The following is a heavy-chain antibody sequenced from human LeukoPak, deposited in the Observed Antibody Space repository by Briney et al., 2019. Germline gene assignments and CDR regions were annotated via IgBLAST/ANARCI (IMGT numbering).Heavy chain of an antibody. V-gene: IGHV3-53*01. Sequence: GGSLRLSCAASGFTVSSNYMSWVRQAPGKGLKWVSVIYSGGSTYYADSVKGRFTISRDNSKNTLCLQMNSLRAEDTAVYYCARTKNYGYYFDYWGQGTLVTVSS. CDR2: IYSGGST. CDR1: GFTVSSNY. CDR3: ARTKNYGYYFDY. J-gene: IGHJ4*02. D-gene: IGHD3-10*01.